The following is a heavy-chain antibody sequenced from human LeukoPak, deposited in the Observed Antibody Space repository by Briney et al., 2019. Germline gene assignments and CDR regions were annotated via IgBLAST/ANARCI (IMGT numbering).Heavy chain of an antibody. V-gene: IGHV4-59*12. CDR1: GGSISSYY. J-gene: IGHJ3*02. Sequence: PSETLSLTCTVSGGSISSYYWSWIRQHPGKGLEWIGYIYYSGSTYYNPSLKSRVTMSVDTSKNQFSLKLSSVTAADTAVYYCARDPAYDFWSGYYGDAFDIWGQGTMVTVSS. D-gene: IGHD3-3*01. CDR2: IYYSGST. CDR3: ARDPAYDFWSGYYGDAFDI.